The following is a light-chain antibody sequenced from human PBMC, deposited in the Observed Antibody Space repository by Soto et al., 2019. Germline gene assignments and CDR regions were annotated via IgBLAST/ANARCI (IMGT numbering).Light chain of an antibody. Sequence: QSALTQPASVSGSPGQSIAISCTGTRSDVGAYNYVSWYQQHPGKAPKLMISEVTNRPSGVSDRFSGSKSGNTASLTISGLQAEDEADYYCSSFTSRFNCVFGTGTKLTVL. J-gene: IGLJ1*01. CDR3: SSFTSRFNCV. V-gene: IGLV2-14*01. CDR1: RSDVGAYNY. CDR2: EVT.